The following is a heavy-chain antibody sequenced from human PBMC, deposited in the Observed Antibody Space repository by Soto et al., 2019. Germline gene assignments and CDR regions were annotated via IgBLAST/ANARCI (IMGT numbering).Heavy chain of an antibody. CDR1: GGSISSYY. J-gene: IGHJ6*02. Sequence: QVQLQESGPGLVKPSETLSLTCTVSGGSISSYYWSWIRQPPGKGLEWIGYIYYSGSTNYNPSLTSRVTISVDTSQNQFSLNLSSVTAADTAVYSCARRREGVPTGGKYYYDGMDVWGQGTTVTVSS. D-gene: IGHD5-12*01. V-gene: IGHV4-59*08. CDR2: IYYSGST. CDR3: ARRREGVPTGGKYYYDGMDV.